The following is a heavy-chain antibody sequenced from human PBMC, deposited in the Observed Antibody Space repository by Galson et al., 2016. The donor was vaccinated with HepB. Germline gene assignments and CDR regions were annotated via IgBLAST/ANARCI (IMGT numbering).Heavy chain of an antibody. V-gene: IGHV5-51*01. Sequence: SGAEVKKPGESLKISCEGSGYNFINSWIAWVRQMPGKGLEWMGIIYPDDSDTLYNPSFRGQVIISVDKSLSTAYLQWTSLKASDTAMYYCARARRFSATYYFDYWAQGTLVTVSS. CDR2: IYPDDSDT. CDR3: ARARRFSATYYFDY. J-gene: IGHJ4*02. D-gene: IGHD3-3*01. CDR1: GYNFINSW.